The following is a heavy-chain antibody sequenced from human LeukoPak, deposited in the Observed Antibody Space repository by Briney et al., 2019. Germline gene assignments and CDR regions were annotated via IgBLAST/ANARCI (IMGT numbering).Heavy chain of an antibody. J-gene: IGHJ4*02. Sequence: GGSLRLSCAASGFTFSNYWMSWVRQSPGRGLEWVANLYQDGSAEYYVDSVGGRFTVSRDNAKNSLYLKIDSLRAEDTAVYYCARADNYGSILDYWGRGTLVTVSS. CDR1: GFTFSNYW. CDR2: LYQDGSAE. D-gene: IGHD3-10*01. CDR3: ARADNYGSILDY. V-gene: IGHV3-7*04.